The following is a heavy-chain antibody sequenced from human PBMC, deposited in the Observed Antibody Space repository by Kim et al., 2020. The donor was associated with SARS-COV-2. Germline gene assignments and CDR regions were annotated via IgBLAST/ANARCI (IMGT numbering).Heavy chain of an antibody. V-gene: IGHV3-30*03. CDR1: GFTFSSYG. CDR2: ISYDGSNK. D-gene: IGHD1-26*01. CDR3: ASGSYEEEAFDI. Sequence: GGSLRLSCAASGFTFSSYGMHWVRQAPGKGLEWVAVISYDGSNKYYADSVKGRFTISRDNSKNTLYLQMNSLRAEDTAVYYCASGSYEEEAFDIWGQGTMVTVSS. J-gene: IGHJ3*02.